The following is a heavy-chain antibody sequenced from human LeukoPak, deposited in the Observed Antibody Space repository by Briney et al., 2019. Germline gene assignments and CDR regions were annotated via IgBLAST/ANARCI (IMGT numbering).Heavy chain of an antibody. V-gene: IGHV3-23*01. Sequence: PGGSLRLSCAASGFTFSSYGMSWVRQAPGKGLEWVSAISGSGGSTYYADSVKGRFTISRDNSKNTLYLQMNSLRAEDTAVYYCAILKTSMVRGVISFLQIDYWGQGTLVTVSS. J-gene: IGHJ4*02. CDR2: ISGSGGST. D-gene: IGHD3-10*01. CDR3: AILKTSMVRGVISFLQIDY. CDR1: GFTFSSYG.